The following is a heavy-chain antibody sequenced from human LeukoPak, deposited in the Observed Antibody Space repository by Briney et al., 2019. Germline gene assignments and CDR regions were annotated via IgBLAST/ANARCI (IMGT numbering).Heavy chain of an antibody. Sequence: PSETLSLTCTVSDYSISSGYGYYWGWIRQAPGKGLEWIGNIYHSGITYYNHFNSSLKSRVTISIDTSKNQFSLRLTSVTAADTAVYFCATLVSTRYYFDYWGQGTLVTVSS. CDR3: ATLVSTRYYFDY. CDR2: IYHSGIT. D-gene: IGHD5/OR15-5a*01. CDR1: DYSISSGYGYY. V-gene: IGHV4-38-2*02. J-gene: IGHJ4*02.